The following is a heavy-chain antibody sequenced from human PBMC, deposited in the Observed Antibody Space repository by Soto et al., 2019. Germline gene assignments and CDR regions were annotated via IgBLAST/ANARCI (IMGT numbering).Heavy chain of an antibody. Sequence: QVPLVESGGGVVQPGRSLRLSCAASGFTFSSYAMHWVRQAPGKGLEWVAVISYDGSNKYYADSVKGRFTISRDNSKNSRYLQMNSLRAEDTAVYYCARDGSTVPTGMDGWGQGTTVTVSS. V-gene: IGHV3-30-3*01. CDR3: ARDGSTVPTGMDG. D-gene: IGHD4-4*01. CDR1: GFTFSSYA. CDR2: ISYDGSNK. J-gene: IGHJ6*02.